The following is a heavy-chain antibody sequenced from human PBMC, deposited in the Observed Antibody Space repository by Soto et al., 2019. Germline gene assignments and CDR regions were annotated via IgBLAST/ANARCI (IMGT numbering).Heavy chain of an antibody. J-gene: IGHJ4*02. CDR3: AREGSYSAYNFAHGIQLWSFDF. CDR2: IFSSGST. Sequence: SETLSLTCTLSGDSISSGNYFWTWIRQPAGKGLEWIGRIFSSGSTSFNPSLESRVAMSVDTSKNHFSLNLSSVTAADMAVYYCAREGSYSAYNFAHGIQLWSFDFWGQGALVTVSS. V-gene: IGHV4-61*02. D-gene: IGHD5-12*01. CDR1: GDSISSGNYF.